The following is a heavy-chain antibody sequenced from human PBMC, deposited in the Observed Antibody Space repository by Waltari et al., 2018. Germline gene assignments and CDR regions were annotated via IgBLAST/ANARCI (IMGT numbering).Heavy chain of an antibody. CDR2: IYYSGGT. V-gene: IGHV4-39*01. CDR3: ARHYSPWDYFDY. Sequence: QLQLQESGPGLVKPSETLSPTCTVSGGSIRSSSYYWGWIRRPPGKGLEWIGSIYYSGGTYYNPSLKSRVTISVDTSKNQFSLKLSSVTAADTAVYYCARHYSPWDYFDYWGQGTLVTVSS. CDR1: GGSIRSSSYY. D-gene: IGHD2-21*01. J-gene: IGHJ4*02.